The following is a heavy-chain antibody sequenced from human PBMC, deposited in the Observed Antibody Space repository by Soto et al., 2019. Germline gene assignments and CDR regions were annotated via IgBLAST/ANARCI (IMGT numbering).Heavy chain of an antibody. CDR2: ISGSGGST. Sequence: EVQLLESGGGLVQPGGSLRLSCAASGFTFSSYAMSWVRQAPGKGLEWVSAISGSGGSTYYADSVKGRFTISRDNSKNTLYLQMNSLRAEDTAVYYCASRVAGTKRFAYWGQGTLVTVSS. J-gene: IGHJ4*02. D-gene: IGHD6-19*01. CDR1: GFTFSSYA. V-gene: IGHV3-23*01. CDR3: ASRVAGTKRFAY.